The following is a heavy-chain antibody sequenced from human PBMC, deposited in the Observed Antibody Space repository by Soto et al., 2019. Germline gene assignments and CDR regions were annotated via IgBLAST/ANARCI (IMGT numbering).Heavy chain of an antibody. CDR2: ISGSGGST. CDR1: GFTFSSYA. V-gene: IGHV3-23*01. D-gene: IGHD3-10*01. Sequence: EVQLLESGGGLVQPGGSLRLSCAASGFTFSSYAMSWVRQAPGKGLEWVSAISGSGGSTYYADSVKGRFTISRDNSKNPRLLQKNSLGAEDTAVYYGAKARGRGRSGAFDYWRQGPLVTLSS. J-gene: IGHJ4*02. CDR3: AKARGRGRSGAFDY.